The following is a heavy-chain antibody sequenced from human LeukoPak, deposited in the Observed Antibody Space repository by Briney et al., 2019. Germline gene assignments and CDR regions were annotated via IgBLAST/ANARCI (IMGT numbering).Heavy chain of an antibody. Sequence: GGSLRLSCSDSESILSTYAVNWVRQAPGRGLEWVSSISPSGSAIFYAGSVKGRFTISRDNAKNSLYLQMNSLRAEDTALYFCATGIRERGFDSWGQGTLVTVSS. CDR2: ISPSGSAI. D-gene: IGHD1-1*01. CDR3: ATGIRERGFDS. CDR1: ESILSTYA. V-gene: IGHV3-21*01. J-gene: IGHJ4*02.